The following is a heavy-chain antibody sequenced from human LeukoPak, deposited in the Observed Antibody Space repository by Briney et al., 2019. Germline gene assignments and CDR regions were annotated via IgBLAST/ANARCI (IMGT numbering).Heavy chain of an antibody. V-gene: IGHV3-53*01. D-gene: IGHD3-3*01. CDR1: GFTVSSNY. J-gene: IGHJ4*02. CDR3: ARCLWSGYSPRYFDY. CDR2: IYSGGST. Sequence: GGSQRLSCAASGFTVSSNYMSWVRQAPGKGLGWVSVIYSGGSTYYADSVKGRFTISRDNSKNTLYLQMNSLRAEDTAVYYCARCLWSGYSPRYFDYWGQGTLVTVSS.